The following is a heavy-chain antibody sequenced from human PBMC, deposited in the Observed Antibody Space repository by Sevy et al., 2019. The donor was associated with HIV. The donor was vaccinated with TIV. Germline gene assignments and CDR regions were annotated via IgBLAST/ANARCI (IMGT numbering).Heavy chain of an antibody. CDR1: GFTFNSYA. J-gene: IGHJ5*02. V-gene: IGHV3-9*01. CDR2: ISWNSGSI. Sequence: GGSLRLSCAASGFTFNSYAMNWVRQAPGKGLEWVSGISWNSGSIGYADSVKGRFTISRDNAKNSLYLQMNSLRAEDTALYYCAKAGWNYQGVFDPWGQGTLVTVSS. D-gene: IGHD1-7*01. CDR3: AKAGWNYQGVFDP.